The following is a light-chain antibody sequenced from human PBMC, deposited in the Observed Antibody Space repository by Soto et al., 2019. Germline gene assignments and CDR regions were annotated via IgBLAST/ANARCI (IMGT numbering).Light chain of an antibody. V-gene: IGKV4-1*01. CDR1: QSVLYSSNNKNY. CDR3: LQYFSTPYT. Sequence: DIVMTQSPDSLAVSLGERATINCKSSQSVLYSSNNKNYLAWYQQRPGQSPELLIYWASTRESGVPDRFSGSGSATDFTLTISSLQAEDVAVYYCLQYFSTPYTFGQGTKLEIK. CDR2: WAS. J-gene: IGKJ2*01.